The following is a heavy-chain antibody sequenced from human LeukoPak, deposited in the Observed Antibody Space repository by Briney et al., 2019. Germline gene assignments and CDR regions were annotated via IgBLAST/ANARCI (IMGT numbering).Heavy chain of an antibody. Sequence: PSETLSLTCTVSGGSISSYYWSWIRQPAGKGLEWIGRIYTSGSTNYNPSLKSRVTMSVDTSKNQFSLKLSSVTAADTAVYYCASVRGLGVITPYLDYWGQGTLVTVSS. V-gene: IGHV4-4*07. CDR2: IYTSGST. CDR3: ASVRGLGVITPYLDY. D-gene: IGHD3-16*02. J-gene: IGHJ4*02. CDR1: GGSISSYY.